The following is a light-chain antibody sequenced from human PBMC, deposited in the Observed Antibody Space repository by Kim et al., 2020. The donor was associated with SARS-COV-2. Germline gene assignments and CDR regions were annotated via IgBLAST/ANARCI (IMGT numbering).Light chain of an antibody. V-gene: IGKV3-20*01. CDR3: QHYGSSPPWT. Sequence: IVFAQSQAPLSLSPGERATLSCRASQSVRSSHLVWYQHKPGQPPRVLIYAAFTRATGIPDRFSGSGSGTDFTLTISRLEPEDFAVYYCQHYGSSPPWTFGQGTKVDIK. CDR1: QSVRSSH. J-gene: IGKJ1*01. CDR2: AAF.